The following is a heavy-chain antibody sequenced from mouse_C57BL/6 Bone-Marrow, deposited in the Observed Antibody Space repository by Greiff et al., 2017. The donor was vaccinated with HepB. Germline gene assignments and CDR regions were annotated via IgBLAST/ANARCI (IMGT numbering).Heavy chain of an antibody. CDR3: ARGEGSSYYFDY. D-gene: IGHD1-1*01. J-gene: IGHJ2*01. CDR2: IFPGSGST. CDR1: GYTFTDYY. V-gene: IGHV1-75*01. Sequence: VKLMESGPELVKPGASVKISCKASGYTFTDYYINWVKQRPGQGLEWIGWIFPGSGSTYYNEKFKGKATLTVDKSSSTAYMLLSSLTSEDSAVYFCARGEGSSYYFDYWGQGTTLTVSS.